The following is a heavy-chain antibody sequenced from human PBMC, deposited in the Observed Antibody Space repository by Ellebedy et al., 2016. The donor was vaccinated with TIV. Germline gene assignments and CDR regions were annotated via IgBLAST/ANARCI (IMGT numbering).Heavy chain of an antibody. CDR2: ISGSGEYT. CDR3: AGGISVAGTSLGF. D-gene: IGHD6-19*01. J-gene: IGHJ4*02. V-gene: IGHV3-23*01. Sequence: GESLKISCAASGFTFSNYAMSWVRRSPGKGLDWVSLISGSGEYTYYADSVKGRFTISRDNSKNTLYLQMNSLRAEDTAVYYCAGGISVAGTSLGFWGQGTLVTVSS. CDR1: GFTFSNYA.